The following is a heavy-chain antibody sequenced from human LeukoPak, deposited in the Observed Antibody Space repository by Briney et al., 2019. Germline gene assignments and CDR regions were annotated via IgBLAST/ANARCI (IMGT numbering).Heavy chain of an antibody. V-gene: IGHV3-21*01. J-gene: IGHJ4*02. D-gene: IGHD3-22*01. CDR3: ASGYYYEYFDY. CDR2: ISSSSGYI. Sequence: GGSLRLSCAASGFSFSGYSMNWVRQAPGKGLEWVSSISSSSGYIYYADSVKGRFTISRDNAKNSLYLQVNSLRAEDTAVYYCASGYYYEYFDYWGQGTLVTVSS. CDR1: GFSFSGYS.